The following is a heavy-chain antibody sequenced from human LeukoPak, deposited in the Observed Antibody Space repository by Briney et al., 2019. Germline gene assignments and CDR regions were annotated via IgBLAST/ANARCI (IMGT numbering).Heavy chain of an antibody. D-gene: IGHD6-6*01. J-gene: IGHJ3*02. Sequence: GGSLRLSCAASGFTVITNDMTWVRQAPGKGLEWISYISSSGSIINYADSVKGRFTISRDNAKNSLYLQMNSLRAEDTAVYYCARGATRRSSGAFDIWGQGTMVTVSS. V-gene: IGHV3-48*03. CDR2: ISSSGSII. CDR1: GFTVITND. CDR3: ARGATRRSSGAFDI.